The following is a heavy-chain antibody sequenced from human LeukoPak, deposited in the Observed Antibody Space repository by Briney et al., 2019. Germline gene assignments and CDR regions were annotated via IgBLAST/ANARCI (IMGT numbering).Heavy chain of an antibody. CDR2: ISAYNGNT. Sequence: ASVKVSCKTSGYTFTTYGISWVRQAPGQGLEWMGWISAYNGNTKYVQKLQGRVTMTTDTSTSTAYMELRSLRSDDTAVYYCARIGGIVVVPTYYYYYGMDVWGQGTTVTVSS. CDR3: ARIGGIVVVPTYYYYYGMDV. CDR1: GYTFTTYG. J-gene: IGHJ6*02. V-gene: IGHV1-18*01. D-gene: IGHD2-2*01.